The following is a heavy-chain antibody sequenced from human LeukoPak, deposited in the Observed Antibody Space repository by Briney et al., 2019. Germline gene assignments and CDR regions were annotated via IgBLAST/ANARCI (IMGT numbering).Heavy chain of an antibody. V-gene: IGHV3-30*03. Sequence: GGSLRLSCAASGFTFSSYGMHWVRQAPGKGLEWVAVISYDGSNKYYADSVKGRFTISRDNSKNTLYLQMNSLRAEDTAVYYCAHTWLGSGAFDIWGQGTMVTVSS. D-gene: IGHD2-15*01. J-gene: IGHJ3*02. CDR3: AHTWLGSGAFDI. CDR2: ISYDGSNK. CDR1: GFTFSSYG.